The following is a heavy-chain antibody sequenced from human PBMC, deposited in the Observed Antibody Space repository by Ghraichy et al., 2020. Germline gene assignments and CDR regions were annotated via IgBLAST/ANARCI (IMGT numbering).Heavy chain of an antibody. CDR3: ATMYSSGWYPYYYYGMDV. J-gene: IGHJ6*02. V-gene: IGHV3-48*02. CDR1: GFTFSSYS. Sequence: GGSLRLSCAASGFTFSSYSMNWVRQAPGKGLEWVSYISSSSSTIYYADSVKGRFTIFRDNAKNSLYLQMNSLRDEDTAVYYCATMYSSGWYPYYYYGMDVWGQGTTVTVSS. D-gene: IGHD6-19*01. CDR2: ISSSSSTI.